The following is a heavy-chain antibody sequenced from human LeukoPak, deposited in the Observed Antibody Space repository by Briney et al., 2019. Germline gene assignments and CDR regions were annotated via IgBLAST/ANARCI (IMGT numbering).Heavy chain of an antibody. V-gene: IGHV4-38-2*02. D-gene: IGHD6-19*01. CDR3: ARGSSYSSGWSYYYYYYMDV. CDR1: GYSISSGYY. J-gene: IGHJ6*03. CDR2: INHSGST. Sequence: SETLSLTCTVSGYSISSGYYWGWIRQPPGKGLEWIGEINHSGSTNYNPSLKSRVTISVDTSKNQFSLKLSSVTAADTAVYYCARGSSYSSGWSYYYYYYMDVWGKGTTVTVSS.